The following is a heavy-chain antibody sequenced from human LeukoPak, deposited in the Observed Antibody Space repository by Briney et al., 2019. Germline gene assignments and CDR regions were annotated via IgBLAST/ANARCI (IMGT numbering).Heavy chain of an antibody. CDR3: ARSFPFGELYD. V-gene: IGHV1-69*01. CDR2: IIPIFGTA. CDR1: GGTFSSYA. Sequence: SVKVSCKAPGGTFSSYAISWVRQAPGQGLEWMGGIIPIFGTANYAQKFQGRVTITADESRSTAYMELSSLGSEDTAVYYCARSFPFGELYDWGQGTLVTVSS. D-gene: IGHD3-10*01. J-gene: IGHJ4*02.